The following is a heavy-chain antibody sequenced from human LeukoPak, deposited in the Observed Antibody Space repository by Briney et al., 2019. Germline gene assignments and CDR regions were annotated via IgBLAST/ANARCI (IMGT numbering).Heavy chain of an antibody. D-gene: IGHD3-16*01. Sequence: PGGSLRLSCAASGFTFSSYAMGWVRQAPGKGLEWVSVISGSGANTYYADSVKGRFTISRDNSKNTLYVQMNSLRAEDTALYYCAKVGNAFSFYFYFDYGGQGTLVT. J-gene: IGHJ4*02. CDR3: AKVGNAFSFYFYFDY. CDR1: GFTFSSYA. CDR2: ISGSGANT. V-gene: IGHV3-23*01.